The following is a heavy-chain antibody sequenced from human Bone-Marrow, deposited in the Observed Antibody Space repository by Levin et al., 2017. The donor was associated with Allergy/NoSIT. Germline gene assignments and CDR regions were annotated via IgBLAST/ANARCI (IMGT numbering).Heavy chain of an antibody. CDR2: IIPMVGES. CDR3: ARVGCTGGACYLAH. CDR1: GGSFSDHA. J-gene: IGHJ4*02. V-gene: IGHV1-69*04. Sequence: KISCKASGGSFSDHAITWVRQAPGQGLEWMGRIIPMVGESKFAQKFQGRVTITSDQSTTTAYMELSGLRSEDTAVYFCARVGCTGGACYLAHWGQGTQVTVSS. D-gene: IGHD2-8*02.